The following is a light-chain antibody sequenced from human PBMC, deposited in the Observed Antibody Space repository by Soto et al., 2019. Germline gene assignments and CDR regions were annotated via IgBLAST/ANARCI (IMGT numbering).Light chain of an antibody. V-gene: IGKV3-20*01. J-gene: IGKJ1*01. Sequence: TQSPSTLSGSVGDRFTIACRSSQTISSWLAWYQQKPGQAPRLLIYGASSRATGVPDRFSGGGSGTDFTLTISRLEPEDFAVYYCQHFVNSLTWTFGQGTKVDIK. CDR3: QHFVNSLTWT. CDR2: GAS. CDR1: QTISSW.